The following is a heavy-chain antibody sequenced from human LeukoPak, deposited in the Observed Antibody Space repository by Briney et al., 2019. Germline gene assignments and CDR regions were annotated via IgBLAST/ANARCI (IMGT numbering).Heavy chain of an antibody. CDR3: ARVQTNYYDSSGYYTIDY. V-gene: IGHV3-21*01. D-gene: IGHD3-22*01. J-gene: IGHJ4*02. Sequence: GGSLRLSCAASGFTFSSYSMNWVRQAPGKGLEWVSSISSSSSYIYYADSVKGRFTISRDNAKNSLYLQMNSLRAEDTAVHYCARVQTNYYDSSGYYTIDYWGQGTLVTVSS. CDR1: GFTFSSYS. CDR2: ISSSSSYI.